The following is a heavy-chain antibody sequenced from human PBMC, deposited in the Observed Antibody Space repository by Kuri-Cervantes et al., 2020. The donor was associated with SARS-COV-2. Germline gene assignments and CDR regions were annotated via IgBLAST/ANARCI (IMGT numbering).Heavy chain of an antibody. J-gene: IGHJ6*03. D-gene: IGHD6-13*01. CDR3: ARDREQLVARAYYYYYYMDV. Sequence: SVKVSCKASGYTFTSYYMHWVRQAPGQGLEWMGRIIPILGTANYAQKFQGRVTITADKSTCTAYMELSSLRSEGTAVYYCARDREQLVARAYYYYYYMDVWGKGTTVTVSS. V-gene: IGHV1-69*08. CDR1: GYTFTSYY. CDR2: IIPILGTA.